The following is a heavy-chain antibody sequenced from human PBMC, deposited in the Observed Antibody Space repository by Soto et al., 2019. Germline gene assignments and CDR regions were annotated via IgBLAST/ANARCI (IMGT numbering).Heavy chain of an antibody. CDR2: IVPILGIA. D-gene: IGHD1-1*01. V-gene: IGHV1-69*04. CDR1: GGTFSSYT. Sequence: SVKVSCKASGGTFSSYTISWVRQAPGQGLEWMGRIVPILGIANYAQKFQGRVTITADKSTSTAYMELSSLRSEDTAVYYCAKDVQGSTLAEYFQHWGQGTLVTVSS. J-gene: IGHJ1*01. CDR3: AKDVQGSTLAEYFQH.